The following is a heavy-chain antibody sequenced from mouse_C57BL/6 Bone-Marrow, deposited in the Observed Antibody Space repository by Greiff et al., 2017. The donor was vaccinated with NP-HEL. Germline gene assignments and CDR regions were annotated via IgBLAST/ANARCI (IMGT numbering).Heavy chain of an antibody. D-gene: IGHD1-1*01. CDR1: GFTFTSYA. CDR2: ISSGGDYI. V-gene: IGHV5-9-1*02. CDR3: TGDHYSSYYYAMDY. J-gene: IGHJ4*01. Sequence: EVQVEESGAGLVKPGGSLKLSCAASGFTFTSYAMSWVRQTPEKRLEWVAYISSGGDYIYYAATVKGRFTISRDNARNTLYLQMSSLKSEDTAMYYCTGDHYSSYYYAMDYWGQGTSVTVSS.